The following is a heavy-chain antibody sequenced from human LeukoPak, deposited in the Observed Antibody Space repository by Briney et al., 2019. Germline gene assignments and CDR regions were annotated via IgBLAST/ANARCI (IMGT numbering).Heavy chain of an antibody. J-gene: IGHJ3*02. CDR3: ARHRTYDSSGYYYFDAFDI. CDR1: GGSISSSSYY. D-gene: IGHD3-22*01. Sequence: PSETLSLTSTVSGGSISSSSYYWGWIRQPPGKGLEWIGSIYYSGSTYYNPSLKSRVTISVDTSKNQFSPKLSSVTAADTAVYYCARHRTYDSSGYYYFDAFDIWGQGTMVTVSS. V-gene: IGHV4-39*01. CDR2: IYYSGST.